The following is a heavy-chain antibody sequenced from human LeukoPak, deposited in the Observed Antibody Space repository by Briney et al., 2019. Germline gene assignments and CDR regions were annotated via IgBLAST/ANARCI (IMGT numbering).Heavy chain of an antibody. D-gene: IGHD3/OR15-3a*01. CDR2: ITSSSSYI. CDR1: GFTFSSYN. Sequence: GGSLRLSCAASGFTFSSYNMNWVRQAPGKGLEWVSSITSSSSYIYYADSVKGRFTISRDNAKNSLYLQMNNLRAEDTAVYYCAKVLWDWNYFDYWGQGTLVTVSS. J-gene: IGHJ4*02. V-gene: IGHV3-21*04. CDR3: AKVLWDWNYFDY.